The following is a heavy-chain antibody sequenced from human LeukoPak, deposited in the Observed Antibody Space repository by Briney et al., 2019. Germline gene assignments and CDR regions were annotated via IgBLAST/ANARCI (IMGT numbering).Heavy chain of an antibody. J-gene: IGHJ4*02. Sequence: GGSLRLSCAASGFTFSSYAMSWVRQAPGKGLEWVSAISGSGGSTYYADSVKGRFTISRDNSENTLYLQMNSLRAEDTAVYYCAKDLRVPYSSGEYYFDYWGQGTLVTVSS. V-gene: IGHV3-23*01. D-gene: IGHD6-19*01. CDR1: GFTFSSYA. CDR2: ISGSGGST. CDR3: AKDLRVPYSSGEYYFDY.